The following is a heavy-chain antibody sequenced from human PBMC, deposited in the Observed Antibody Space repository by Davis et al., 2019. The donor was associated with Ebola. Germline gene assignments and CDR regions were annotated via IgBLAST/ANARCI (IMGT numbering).Heavy chain of an antibody. Sequence: GESLKISCAASTSFTFSSFAMSWVRQAPGKGLEWVSAISGSGGSTYYADSVKGRFTISRDNSKKTLYLQMNSLRAEDTAVYYCAKEGSSYYDFWSGYFDYWGQGTLVTVSS. CDR2: ISGSGGST. CDR3: AKEGSSYYDFWSGYFDY. J-gene: IGHJ4*02. CDR1: TSFTFSSFA. D-gene: IGHD3-3*01. V-gene: IGHV3-23*01.